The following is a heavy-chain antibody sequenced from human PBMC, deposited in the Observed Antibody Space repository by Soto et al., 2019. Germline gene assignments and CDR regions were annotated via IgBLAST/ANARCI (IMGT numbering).Heavy chain of an antibody. D-gene: IGHD3-10*01. Sequence: GGSLRLSCAASGFTFSSYGMHWVRQAPGKGLEWVAVIWYDGSNKYYADSVKGRFTISRDNSKNTLYLQMNSLRAEDTAVYYCARSLTHMVRALLGWFDPWGQGTLVTVSS. V-gene: IGHV3-33*01. CDR2: IWYDGSNK. J-gene: IGHJ5*02. CDR1: GFTFSSYG. CDR3: ARSLTHMVRALLGWFDP.